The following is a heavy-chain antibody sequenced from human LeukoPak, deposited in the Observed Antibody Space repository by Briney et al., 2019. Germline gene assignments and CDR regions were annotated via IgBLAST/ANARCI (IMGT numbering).Heavy chain of an antibody. V-gene: IGHV3-23*01. CDR3: AKDPSGSQNYYFDY. J-gene: IGHJ4*02. CDR1: GFTFSTYA. D-gene: IGHD1-26*01. CDR2: ISVSGGST. Sequence: GGSLRLSCAASGFTFSTYAMSWVGRAPGKGLEWVSAISVSGGSTYYADSVKGRFTISRDNSKDTLYLQMNSLRAEDTAVYYCAKDPSGSQNYYFDYWGQGTLVTVSS.